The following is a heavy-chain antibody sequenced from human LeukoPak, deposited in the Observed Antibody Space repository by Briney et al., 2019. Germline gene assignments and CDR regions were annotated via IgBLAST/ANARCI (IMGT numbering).Heavy chain of an antibody. J-gene: IGHJ4*02. CDR2: SYYSGST. V-gene: IGHV4-39*01. D-gene: IGHD4-17*01. Sequence: SETLSLTCTVSGGSISSSSYYWGWIRQPPGKGLEWIVSSYYSGSTYYNPSRKIRVTISVATSKNQFSLKLCSVTAADTAVYYCARQRLGDYGDFAPRLEYWGQGTPVTVPS. CDR1: GGSISSSSYY. CDR3: ARQRLGDYGDFAPRLEY.